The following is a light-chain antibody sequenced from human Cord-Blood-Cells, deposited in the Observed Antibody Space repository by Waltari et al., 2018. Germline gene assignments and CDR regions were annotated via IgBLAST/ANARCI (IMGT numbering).Light chain of an antibody. J-gene: IGKJ2*01. V-gene: IGKV1-39*01. CDR3: QQSYSTPQT. CDR1: QSISSY. Sequence: DIQMSQSPSSLPASVGDRVTITCRASQSISSYLNWYQQKPGKAPKLLIYAASSLQSGVPSRFSGSGSGTDFTLTISSLQPEDFATYYCQQSYSTPQTFGQGTKLEIK. CDR2: AAS.